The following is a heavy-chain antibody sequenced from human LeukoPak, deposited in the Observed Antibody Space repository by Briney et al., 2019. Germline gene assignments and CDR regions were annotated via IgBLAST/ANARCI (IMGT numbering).Heavy chain of an antibody. CDR2: IKQDGSDK. D-gene: IGHD3-3*01. CDR1: GFTFSSYW. V-gene: IGHV3-7*01. CDR3: ARNYDFWSGYSVGYYFDY. J-gene: IGHJ4*02. Sequence: GGSLRLSCAASGFTFSSYWMSWVRLAPGKGLEWVANIKQDGSDKYYVDSVRGRFTISRDNAKNSLYLQMNSLRAEDTAVYYCARNYDFWSGYSVGYYFDYWGQGTLVTVSS.